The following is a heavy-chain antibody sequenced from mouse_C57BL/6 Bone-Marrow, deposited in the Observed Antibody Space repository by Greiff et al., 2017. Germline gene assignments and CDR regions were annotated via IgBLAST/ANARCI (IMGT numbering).Heavy chain of an antibody. CDR3: ATYYSTYWYFDV. J-gene: IGHJ1*03. V-gene: IGHV1-59*01. CDR2: IDPSDSYT. Sequence: QVQLQQPGAELVRPGTSVKLSCKASGYTFTSYWMHWVKQRPGQGLEWIGVIDPSDSYTNYNQKFKGKATLTVATSSSTAYMQLSSLTSEDSAVYYCATYYSTYWYFDVWGTGTTVTVSS. CDR1: GYTFTSYW. D-gene: IGHD2-5*01.